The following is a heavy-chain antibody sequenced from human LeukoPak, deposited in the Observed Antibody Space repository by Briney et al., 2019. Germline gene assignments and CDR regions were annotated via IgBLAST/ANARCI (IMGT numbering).Heavy chain of an antibody. V-gene: IGHV3-48*01. CDR3: ARDSGAAAGLFDY. CDR2: IGSSSGTI. D-gene: IGHD6-13*01. J-gene: IGHJ4*02. Sequence: PGGSLRLSCAASGFTFSSYSMNWVRQAPGKGLEWVSYIGSSSGTIYYGDSVKGRFTISRDNAKNSLYLQMNSLRVEDTAAYYCARDSGAAAGLFDYWGQGTLVTVSS. CDR1: GFTFSSYS.